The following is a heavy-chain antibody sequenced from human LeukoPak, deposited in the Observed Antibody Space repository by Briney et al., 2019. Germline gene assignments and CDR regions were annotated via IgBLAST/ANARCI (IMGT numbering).Heavy chain of an antibody. D-gene: IGHD3-22*01. V-gene: IGHV3-30*02. Sequence: PGGSLRLSCAASGFTFSSYGMHWVRQAPGKGLEWVAFIRYDGSNKYYADSVKGRFTISRDNSKNTLYLQMNCLRAEDTAVYYCAKGTVVRGNHSLGWGQGTLVTVSS. CDR3: AKGTVVRGNHSLG. CDR2: IRYDGSNK. CDR1: GFTFSSYG. J-gene: IGHJ4*02.